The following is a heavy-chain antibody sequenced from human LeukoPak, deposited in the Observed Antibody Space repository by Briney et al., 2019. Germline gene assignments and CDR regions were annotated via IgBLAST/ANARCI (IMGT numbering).Heavy chain of an antibody. CDR3: ARDRKSMDPPGLYGMDV. J-gene: IGHJ6*02. CDR2: ISYDGSNK. V-gene: IGHV3-30-3*01. CDR1: GFTFSSYA. D-gene: IGHD2-2*03. Sequence: GGSLRLSCAASGFTFSSYAMSWVRQAPGKGLEWVAVISYDGSNKYYADSVKGRFTISRDNSKNTLYLQMNSLRAEDTAVYYCARDRKSMDPPGLYGMDVWGQGTTVTVSS.